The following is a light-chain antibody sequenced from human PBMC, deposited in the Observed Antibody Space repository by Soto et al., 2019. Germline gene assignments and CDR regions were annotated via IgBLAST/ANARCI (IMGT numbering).Light chain of an antibody. Sequence: QSALTQPRSVSGSPGQSVTISCTGTSSDVGGYNYLSWYQQHPGRAPNLIIYDVSKRPSGVPDRFSGSKSGNSASLTISGLQAEDEADYYCCSYAGTYTSAVFGTGTKLTVL. CDR3: CSYAGTYTSAV. V-gene: IGLV2-11*01. CDR1: SSDVGGYNY. J-gene: IGLJ1*01. CDR2: DVS.